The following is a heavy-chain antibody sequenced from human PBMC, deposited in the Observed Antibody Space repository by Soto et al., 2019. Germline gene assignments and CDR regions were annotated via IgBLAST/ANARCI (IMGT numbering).Heavy chain of an antibody. Sequence: ASVKVSCKASGGTFSSYAISWVRQAPGQGLEWMGGIIPIFGTANYAQKFQGRVTITADESTSTAYMELSSLRSEDTAVYYCARADYYDSSGYLDFDYWGQGTLVTVSS. J-gene: IGHJ4*02. CDR1: GGTFSSYA. V-gene: IGHV1-69*13. D-gene: IGHD3-22*01. CDR3: ARADYYDSSGYLDFDY. CDR2: IIPIFGTA.